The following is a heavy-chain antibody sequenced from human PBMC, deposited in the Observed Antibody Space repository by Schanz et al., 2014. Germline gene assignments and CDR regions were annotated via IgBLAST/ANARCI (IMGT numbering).Heavy chain of an antibody. CDR1: GYTTFTDYY. Sequence: QVQLVQSGAEVKKPGASVKVSCKASGYTTFTDYYIHWVRQAPGQGLEWMGWISAYNGNTNYAQKGQGIVPITTDTSTRTAFMELTSLRSEDTAVYYCARVSMEFELGKSYHYYMDVWGKWTTLAVSS. V-gene: IGHV1-18*01. D-gene: IGHD7-27*01. CDR3: ARVSMEFELGKSYHYYMDV. J-gene: IGHJ6*03. CDR2: ISAYNGNT.